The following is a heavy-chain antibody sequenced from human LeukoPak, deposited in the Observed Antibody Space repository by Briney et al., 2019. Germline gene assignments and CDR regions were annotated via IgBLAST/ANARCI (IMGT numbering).Heavy chain of an antibody. Sequence: SETLSLTCTVSGASMSSFYWSWIRQPPGKELEWIGEINQSGSTNYNPSLKSRVTISVDTSKNQFSLKLSSVTAADTAVYYCASFAHSSGYYYADYWGQGTLVTVSS. V-gene: IGHV4-34*01. CDR3: ASFAHSSGYYYADY. D-gene: IGHD3-22*01. CDR2: INQSGST. J-gene: IGHJ4*02. CDR1: GASMSSFY.